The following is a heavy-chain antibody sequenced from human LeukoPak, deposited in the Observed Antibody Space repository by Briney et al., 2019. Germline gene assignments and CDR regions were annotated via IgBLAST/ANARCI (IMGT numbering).Heavy chain of an antibody. CDR1: GYTFTSYG. CDR2: ISAYNGNT. Sequence: ASVKVSCKASGYTFTSYGISWVRQAPGQGLEWMGWISAYNGNTNYAQKLQGRVTMTTDTSTSTAYMELRSLRSDDTAVYYCARGTYYYDSSGRSAEYFQHWGQGTLVTVSS. J-gene: IGHJ1*01. D-gene: IGHD3-22*01. CDR3: ARGTYYYDSSGRSAEYFQH. V-gene: IGHV1-18*01.